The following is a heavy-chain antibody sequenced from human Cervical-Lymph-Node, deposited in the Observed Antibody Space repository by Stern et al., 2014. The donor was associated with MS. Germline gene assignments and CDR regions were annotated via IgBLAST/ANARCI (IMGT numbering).Heavy chain of an antibody. CDR2: INWNSAKI. CDR1: GFKFDDYA. CDR3: ARPFYDTNGYYYDS. D-gene: IGHD3-22*01. V-gene: IGHV3-9*01. J-gene: IGHJ5*01. Sequence: EVQLVESGGGLVQPGRSLRISCAVSGFKFDDYAMHWVRQAPGKGLEWVSGINWNSAKIGYADSVQGRFTISRDNAKNSLYLQMSSLRAEDTALYYCARPFYDTNGYYYDSWGQGTLVAVSS.